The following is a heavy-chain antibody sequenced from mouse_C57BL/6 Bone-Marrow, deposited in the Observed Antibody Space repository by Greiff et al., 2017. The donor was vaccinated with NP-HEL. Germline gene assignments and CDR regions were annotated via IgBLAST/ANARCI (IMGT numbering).Heavy chain of an antibody. Sequence: EVKLMESGGGLVQPGGSLSLSCAASGFTFTDYYMSWVRQPPGKALEWLGFIRNKANGYTTEYSASVRGRFTISRENSQSILYLQMNALRAEDGATYYCARYYYYYGSSPFAYWGQGTLVTVSA. CDR1: GFTFTDYY. D-gene: IGHD1-1*01. J-gene: IGHJ3*01. CDR2: IRNKANGYTT. V-gene: IGHV7-3*01. CDR3: ARYYYYYGSSPFAY.